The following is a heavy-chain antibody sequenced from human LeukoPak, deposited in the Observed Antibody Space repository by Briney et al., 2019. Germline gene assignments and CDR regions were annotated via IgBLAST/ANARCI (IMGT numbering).Heavy chain of an antibody. D-gene: IGHD3-10*01. CDR1: GYTFSDYY. Sequence: GASVKVSCKAFGYTFSDYYMQWVRQAPGQGLQWMGRINSNNGGTNYAQNFQGRVTMTRDTSINTAYMEVTGLTPDDTSLYYCARSLSARFGERNAFDVWGQGTLVTVS. J-gene: IGHJ3*01. CDR2: INSNNGGT. V-gene: IGHV1-2*06. CDR3: ARSLSARFGERNAFDV.